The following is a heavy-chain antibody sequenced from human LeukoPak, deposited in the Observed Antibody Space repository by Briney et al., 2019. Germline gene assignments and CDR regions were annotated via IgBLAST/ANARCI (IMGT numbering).Heavy chain of an antibody. CDR1: GFAFSSYN. CDR3: ARAGTCSSTSCDGGIEY. Sequence: RGSLRLSCAASGFAFSSYNMKWVRQAPGKGLEWGSFISTTSTYIYYADSVKGRFTVSRDNSKNLLYLQMDSLRVEDTAVYYCARAGTCSSTSCDGGIEYWGQGTLVTVSS. V-gene: IGHV3-21*06. D-gene: IGHD2-2*01. CDR2: ISTTSTYI. J-gene: IGHJ4*02.